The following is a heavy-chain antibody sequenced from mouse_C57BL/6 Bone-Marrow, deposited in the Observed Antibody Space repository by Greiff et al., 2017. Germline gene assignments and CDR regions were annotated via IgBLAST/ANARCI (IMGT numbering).Heavy chain of an antibody. CDR1: GYTFTSYW. J-gene: IGHJ2*01. Sequence: QVQLQQPGAELVRPGSSVKMSCKASGYTFTSYWMDWVKQRPGQGLEWIGNIYPSDSATHYNQKFKNKATLTVDKSSSTAYMQLSSLTSEDSAVYYCARRGVTTVVAHYFDYWGQGTTLTVSS. D-gene: IGHD1-1*01. CDR3: ARRGVTTVVAHYFDY. V-gene: IGHV1-61*01. CDR2: IYPSDSAT.